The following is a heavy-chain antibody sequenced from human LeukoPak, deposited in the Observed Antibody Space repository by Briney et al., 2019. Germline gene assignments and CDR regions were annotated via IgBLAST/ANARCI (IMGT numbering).Heavy chain of an antibody. D-gene: IGHD3-10*01. V-gene: IGHV3-23*01. Sequence: PGGSLRLSCAASGFTFSSYAMSWVRQAPGKGLEWVSAISGSGGSTYYADSVKGRFTISRDNSKNTLYLQMNSLRAEDTAVYYCVKVYYGSGSYEYYFDYWGQGTLVTVSS. J-gene: IGHJ4*02. CDR2: ISGSGGST. CDR1: GFTFSSYA. CDR3: VKVYYGSGSYEYYFDY.